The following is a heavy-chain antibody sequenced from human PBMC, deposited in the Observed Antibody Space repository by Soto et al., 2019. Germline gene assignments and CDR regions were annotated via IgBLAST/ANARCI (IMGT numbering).Heavy chain of an antibody. D-gene: IGHD5-12*01. Sequence: SLRLSCAASGFTFSSYSMNWVCQAPGKGLEWVSYISSSSSTIYYADSVKGRFTISRDNAKNSLHLQMNSLRDEDTAVYYCAREYSGYDFYYYGMDVWGQGTTVTVSS. V-gene: IGHV3-48*02. CDR2: ISSSSSTI. J-gene: IGHJ6*02. CDR1: GFTFSSYS. CDR3: AREYSGYDFYYYGMDV.